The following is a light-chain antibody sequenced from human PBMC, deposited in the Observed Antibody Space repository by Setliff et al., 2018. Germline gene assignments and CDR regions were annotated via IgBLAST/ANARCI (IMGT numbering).Light chain of an antibody. J-gene: IGLJ1*01. CDR3: AAWDDSLNAPI. CDR2: RNN. Sequence: QSALTQPPSASGTPGQRVTISCSGSSSNIGSNTVNWYQQLPGTAPKLLIYRNNQRPSGVSDRFSGSKSGTSASLAISGPQSEDEADYYCAAWDDSLNAPIFGTGTKVTVL. V-gene: IGLV1-44*01. CDR1: SSNIGSNT.